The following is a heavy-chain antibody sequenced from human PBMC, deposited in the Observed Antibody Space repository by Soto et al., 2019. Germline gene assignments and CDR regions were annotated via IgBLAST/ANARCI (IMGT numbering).Heavy chain of an antibody. Sequence: KVSCKGSGYSFTSYWISWVRQMHGKGLEWMGIIYPGDSDTRYSPSFQGHVTISADKSISTAYLQWSSLKASDTAMYYCASSYSGYYYVGAFDIWGQGTMVTVSS. D-gene: IGHD3-22*01. CDR2: IYPGDSDT. V-gene: IGHV5-51*01. CDR3: ASSYSGYYYVGAFDI. J-gene: IGHJ3*02. CDR1: GYSFTSYW.